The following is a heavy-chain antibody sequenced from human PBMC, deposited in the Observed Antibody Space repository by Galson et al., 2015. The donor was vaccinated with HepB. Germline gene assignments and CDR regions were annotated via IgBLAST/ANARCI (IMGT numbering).Heavy chain of an antibody. V-gene: IGHV3-53*01. CDR1: GFSISGHH. Sequence: SLRLSCAASGFSISGHHMTWVRQAPGKGLEWVSVIYSGGTTYYADSVKGRFIISKDNSKNTLYLQMNSLRAEDTALYYCARVQSAYGGHFDSWGQGTLVTVSS. D-gene: IGHD3-10*01. CDR3: ARVQSAYGGHFDS. J-gene: IGHJ4*02. CDR2: IYSGGTT.